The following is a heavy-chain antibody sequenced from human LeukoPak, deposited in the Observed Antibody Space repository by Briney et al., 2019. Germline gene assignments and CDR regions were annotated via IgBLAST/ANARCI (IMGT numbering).Heavy chain of an antibody. CDR3: AREHDTLSGYGFDI. CDR2: INAGNGNT. D-gene: IGHD3-9*01. CDR1: GYTFTTYA. J-gene: IGHJ3*02. V-gene: IGHV1-3*01. Sequence: ASVKVSCKASGYTFTTYAIHWVRLAPGQRLEWMGWINAGNGNTKYSQKLQGRVTITRDTSASTAYMELSSLRSEDTAVYYCAREHDTLSGYGFDIWGQGTMVTVSS.